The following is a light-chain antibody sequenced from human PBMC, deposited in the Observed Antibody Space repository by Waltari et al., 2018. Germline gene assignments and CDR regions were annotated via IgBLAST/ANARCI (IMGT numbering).Light chain of an antibody. CDR3: MEALQTAA. CDR1: QSLLHSNEYNY. J-gene: IGKJ5*01. CDR2: LAS. Sequence: DIVMTQSPLSLPVTPGEPASISCRSSQSLLHSNEYNYLDWYVQKPGQSPQILIYLASNRASGVPDRFSGSGSGTDFTLKISRVEAEDVGIYYYMEALQTAAFGQGTRLEMK. V-gene: IGKV2-28*01.